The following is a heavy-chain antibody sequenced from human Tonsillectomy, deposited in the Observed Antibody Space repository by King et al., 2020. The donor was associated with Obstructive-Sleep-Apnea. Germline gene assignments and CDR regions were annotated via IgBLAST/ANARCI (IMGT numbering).Heavy chain of an antibody. Sequence: VQLVESGGGVVQPGRSLRLSCAASGFTFSSYAMHWVRQAPGKGLEGVAVISFDGSNKYYAVSVKGRFTISSDNSKNTLYLQMNSLRAEDTAVYYCARVGITMVRGVIWYFDYWGQGTLVTVSS. CDR3: ARVGITMVRGVIWYFDY. CDR2: ISFDGSNK. J-gene: IGHJ4*02. CDR1: GFTFSSYA. D-gene: IGHD3-10*01. V-gene: IGHV3-30-3*01.